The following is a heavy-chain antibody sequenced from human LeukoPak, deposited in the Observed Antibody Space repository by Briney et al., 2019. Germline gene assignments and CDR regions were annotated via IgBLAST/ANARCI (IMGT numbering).Heavy chain of an antibody. J-gene: IGHJ5*02. CDR2: ISSSSYI. V-gene: IGHV3-21*01. CDR1: GFTFSSYS. D-gene: IGHD3-22*01. Sequence: GGSLRLSCAASGFTFSSYSMNWVRQAPGKGLEWVSSISSSSYIYYADSVKGRFTISRDNAKNSLYLQMNSLRAEDTAVYYCAALVTMIVVVMPSWGQGTLVTVSS. CDR3: AALVTMIVVVMPS.